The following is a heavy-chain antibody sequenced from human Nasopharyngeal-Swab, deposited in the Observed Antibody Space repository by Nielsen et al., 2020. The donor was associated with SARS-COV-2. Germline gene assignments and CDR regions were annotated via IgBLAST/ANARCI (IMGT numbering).Heavy chain of an antibody. D-gene: IGHD4-17*01. Sequence: SETLSLTCTVSGFSISSYYWSWIRQPPGKGLEWIGYIYYSGSTNYNPSLKSRVTISVDTSKNQFSLKLSSVTAADTAVYYCARDLLYGDFYYYYGMDAWGQGTTVTVSS. CDR1: GFSISSYY. CDR3: ARDLLYGDFYYYYGMDA. CDR2: IYYSGST. V-gene: IGHV4-59*01. J-gene: IGHJ6*02.